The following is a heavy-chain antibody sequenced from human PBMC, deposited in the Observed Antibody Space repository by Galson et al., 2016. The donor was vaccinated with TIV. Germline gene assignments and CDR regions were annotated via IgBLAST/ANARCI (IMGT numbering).Heavy chain of an antibody. J-gene: IGHJ3*02. Sequence: LSLTCTVSGYSISSGYYWGWIRQPPGKGLEWIGSIYHSGSTYYNPSLKSRVTISVDTSKNQFSLKLNSVTAADTAVYYCVRGLLDTSGYYPPPDAFDIWGQGTMVTVSS. CDR2: IYHSGST. V-gene: IGHV4-38-2*02. CDR3: VRGLLDTSGYYPPPDAFDI. CDR1: GYSISSGYY. D-gene: IGHD3-22*01.